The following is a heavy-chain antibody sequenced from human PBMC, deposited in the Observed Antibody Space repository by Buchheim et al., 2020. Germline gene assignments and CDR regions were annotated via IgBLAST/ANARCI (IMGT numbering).Heavy chain of an antibody. CDR2: THYSGST. D-gene: IGHD2-2*02. CDR1: GGSIRTYS. Sequence: QVQLQESGPGLVKPSETLSLTCTVSGGSIRTYSWSWIRQVPGKGLEWIGYTHYSGSTIYNPSLSSRVTMSVDTSKNQVSLRLSSVTAADTAVYYCASGGGYCSSTSCYNMGWFDPWGQGTL. CDR3: ASGGGYCSSTSCYNMGWFDP. J-gene: IGHJ5*02. V-gene: IGHV4-59*01.